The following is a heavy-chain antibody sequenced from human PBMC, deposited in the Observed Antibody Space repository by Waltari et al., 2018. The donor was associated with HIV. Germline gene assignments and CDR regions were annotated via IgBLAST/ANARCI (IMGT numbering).Heavy chain of an antibody. CDR3: ARVAMATAYYYGMDV. CDR1: GYTFTSYG. J-gene: IGHJ6*02. V-gene: IGHV1-18*01. CDR2: ISAYNGNT. D-gene: IGHD5-18*01. Sequence: QVQLVQSGAEVKKPGASVKVSCKASGYTFTSYGISWVRHAPGQGLEWMGWISAYNGNTKYEQKLEGRVTMTPDTPTSTAYMGLRGLGSDDTAVYYCARVAMATAYYYGMDVWGQGTTVTVSS.